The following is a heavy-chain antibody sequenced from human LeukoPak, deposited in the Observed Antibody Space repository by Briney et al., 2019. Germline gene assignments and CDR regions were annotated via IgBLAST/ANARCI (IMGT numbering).Heavy chain of an antibody. D-gene: IGHD3-16*01. CDR2: IYHSGST. CDR1: AYSISSAYY. Sequence: SETLSLTCTVSAYSISSAYYWGWIRQPPGKGLEWIGSIYHSGSTYYNPSLKSRVTTSVDTSKNQFSLRLTSVTAADTAVYYCARQLDHYDNIYYFDYWGQGTLVTVSS. J-gene: IGHJ4*02. CDR3: ARQLDHYDNIYYFDY. V-gene: IGHV4-38-2*02.